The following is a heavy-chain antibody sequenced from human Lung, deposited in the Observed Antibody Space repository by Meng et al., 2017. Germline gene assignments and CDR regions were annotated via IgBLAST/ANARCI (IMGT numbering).Heavy chain of an antibody. D-gene: IGHD2-21*02. CDR3: ASVGACGGDCYTFDY. J-gene: IGHJ4*02. CDR1: GYTFTGYY. Sequence: QVQLVQSGAEMKKPGASVKVPCKASGYTFTGYYMHWVRQAPGQGLEWMGRINPNSGGTNYAQKFQGRVTMTRDTSISTAYMELSRLRSDDTAVYYCASVGACGGDCYTFDYWGQGTLVTVSS. CDR2: INPNSGGT. V-gene: IGHV1-2*06.